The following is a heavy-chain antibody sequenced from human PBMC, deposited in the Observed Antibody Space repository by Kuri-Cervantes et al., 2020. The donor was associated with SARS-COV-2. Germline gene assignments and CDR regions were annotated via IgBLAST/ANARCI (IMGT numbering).Heavy chain of an antibody. Sequence: GGSLRLSFAASGFTFSGHWIHWVRQAPGEGLVWVSRINPDGSYTNNADSVKGRFTLSRDNAKNMLFLQMNSLRAEDTAVYYCVRDGDHWNFDYWGQGTLVPVSS. D-gene: IGHD1-1*01. CDR1: GFTFSGHW. V-gene: IGHV3-74*01. J-gene: IGHJ4*02. CDR3: VRDGDHWNFDY. CDR2: INPDGSYT.